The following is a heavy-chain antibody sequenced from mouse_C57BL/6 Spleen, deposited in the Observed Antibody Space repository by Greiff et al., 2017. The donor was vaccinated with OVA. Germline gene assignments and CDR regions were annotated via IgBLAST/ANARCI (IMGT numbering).Heavy chain of an antibody. CDR1: GFTFSSYA. D-gene: IGHD2-3*01. Sequence: EVQGVESGGGLVKPGGSLKLSCAASGFTFSSYAMSWVRQTPDKRLEWVATISDGGSYTYYPDNVKGRFTISRDNAKNTLYLHMSHLKSADTAMYDCAGDDLDGYYPDYGGQGTTLTVAS. V-gene: IGHV5-4*01. CDR3: AGDDLDGYYPDY. CDR2: ISDGGSYT. J-gene: IGHJ2*01.